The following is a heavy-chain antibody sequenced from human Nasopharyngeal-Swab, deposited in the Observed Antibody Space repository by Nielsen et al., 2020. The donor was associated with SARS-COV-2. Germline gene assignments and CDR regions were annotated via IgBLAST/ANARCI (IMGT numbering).Heavy chain of an antibody. V-gene: IGHV4-59*01. CDR1: GGSISSYY. J-gene: IGHJ4*02. Sequence: SETLSLTCTVSGGSISSYYWSWIRQSPEKGLEWIGYISYRGSTNYNPSLRSRVTISLDTSKTQFSLRRKFVTAADTAVYYCARENYYDDSGLLSIFDYWGQGILVTVSS. CDR2: ISYRGST. D-gene: IGHD3-22*01. CDR3: ARENYYDDSGLLSIFDY.